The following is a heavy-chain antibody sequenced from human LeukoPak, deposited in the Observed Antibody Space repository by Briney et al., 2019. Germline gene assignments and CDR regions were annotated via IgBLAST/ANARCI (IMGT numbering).Heavy chain of an antibody. Sequence: GRALRLSCAAPGFTFSSYGMHWGRQAPGKGLEGVAVISNYGSDKYYADSVKGRFTISRENSKNTLYLQMNSLRAEDTAVYYCAKLDPYRYGPFDYWGQGTLVTVSS. D-gene: IGHD5-18*01. V-gene: IGHV3-30*19. J-gene: IGHJ4*02. CDR3: AKLDPYRYGPFDY. CDR1: GFTFSSYG. CDR2: ISNYGSDK.